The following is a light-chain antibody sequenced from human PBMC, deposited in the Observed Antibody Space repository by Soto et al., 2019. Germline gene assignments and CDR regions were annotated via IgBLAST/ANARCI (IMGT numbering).Light chain of an antibody. CDR2: AAP. CDR1: QSISSS. J-gene: IGKJ1*01. CDR3: QQSYISPRT. Sequence: DIQMTQSPSSLSASVRDRVTITCRASQSISSSLNWYQQKPWKPPKLLIYAAPSLQSGVPSMFSGSGSWTDFTLTISSLQPEDFATYYCQQSYISPRTFGQGTKVEIK. V-gene: IGKV1-39*01.